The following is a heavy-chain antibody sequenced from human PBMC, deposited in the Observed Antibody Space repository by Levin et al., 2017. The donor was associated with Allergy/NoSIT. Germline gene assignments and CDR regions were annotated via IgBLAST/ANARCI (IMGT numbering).Heavy chain of an antibody. J-gene: IGHJ6*03. CDR3: AKGGVYSNYYYNYMDG. CDR1: GASVSRYY. V-gene: IGHV4-59*02. Sequence: NPSETLSLTCTVSGASVSRYYWSWIRQPPGLGLEWIGYIYYSGTTNYNPSLKSRVTISVDTSKNQFSLKLSSVTAADTAVYYCAKGGVYSNYYYNYMDGWGKGTTATVSS. CDR2: IYYSGTT. D-gene: IGHD3-16*01.